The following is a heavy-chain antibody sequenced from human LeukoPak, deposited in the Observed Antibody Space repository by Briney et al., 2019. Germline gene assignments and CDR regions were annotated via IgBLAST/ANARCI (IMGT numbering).Heavy chain of an antibody. J-gene: IGHJ6*03. Sequence: PGGSLRLSCAASGFTFSSYWMHWVRQAPGKGLVWVSRINSDGSSTSYADSVKGRFTISSDNAKNTLYLQMNSLRAEDTAVYYCARAGYCSSTSWLHYYMDVWGKGTTVTVSS. CDR2: INSDGSST. CDR3: ARAGYCSSTSWLHYYMDV. V-gene: IGHV3-74*01. D-gene: IGHD2-2*01. CDR1: GFTFSSYW.